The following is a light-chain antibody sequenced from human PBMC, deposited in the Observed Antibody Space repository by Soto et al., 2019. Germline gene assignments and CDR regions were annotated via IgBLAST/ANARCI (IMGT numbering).Light chain of an antibody. Sequence: EIVLTQSPGGVSLSPGERATLSCRASQSVSGSYLAWYQQKPGQAPRLLIYGASTRATGIPDSFSGSGSGTDFTLTISRLEPEDVAVYYCQQYGSSSLTFGGGTKVEI. CDR1: QSVSGSY. CDR3: QQYGSSSLT. V-gene: IGKV3-20*01. J-gene: IGKJ4*01. CDR2: GAS.